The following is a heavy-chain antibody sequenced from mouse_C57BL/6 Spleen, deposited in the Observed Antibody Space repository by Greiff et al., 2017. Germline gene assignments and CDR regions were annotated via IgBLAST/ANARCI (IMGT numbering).Heavy chain of an antibody. V-gene: IGHV5-17*01. J-gene: IGHJ2*01. CDR3: ARSYDYDGVYFDY. D-gene: IGHD2-4*01. Sequence: EVNLVESGGGLVKPGGSLKLSCAASGFTFSDYGMHWVRQAPEKGLEWVAYISSGSSTIYYADTVKGRFTISRDNAKNTLFLQMTSLRSEDTAMYYCARSYDYDGVYFDYWGQGTTLTVSS. CDR1: GFTFSDYG. CDR2: ISSGSSTI.